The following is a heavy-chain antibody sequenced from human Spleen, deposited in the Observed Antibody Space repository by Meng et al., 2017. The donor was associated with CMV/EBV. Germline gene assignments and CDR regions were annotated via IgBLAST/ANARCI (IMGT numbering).Heavy chain of an antibody. V-gene: IGHV4-31*02. D-gene: IGHD5-18*01. Sequence: SISSGGYYWSWIRQHPGKGLEWIGYIYYSGSTYYNPSLKSRVTISVDTSKNQFSLKLSSVTAADTAVYYCARDDGGYSYGHRGNWFDPWGQGTLVTVSS. CDR1: SISSGGYY. J-gene: IGHJ5*02. CDR2: IYYSGST. CDR3: ARDDGGYSYGHRGNWFDP.